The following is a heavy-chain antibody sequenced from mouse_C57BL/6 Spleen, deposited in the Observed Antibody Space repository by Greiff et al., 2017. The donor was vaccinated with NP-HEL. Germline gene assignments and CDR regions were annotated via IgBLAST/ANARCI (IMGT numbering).Heavy chain of an antibody. J-gene: IGHJ1*03. CDR2: INPNNGGT. CDR1: GYTFTDYY. V-gene: IGHV1-26*01. D-gene: IGHD2-1*01. Sequence: EVKLQQSGPELVKPGASVKISCKASGYTFTDYYMNWVKQSHGKSLEWIGDINPNNGGTSYNQKFKGKATLTVDKSSSTAYMELRSLTSEDSAVYYCARSYGNYVDFDVWGTGTTVTVSS. CDR3: ARSYGNYVDFDV.